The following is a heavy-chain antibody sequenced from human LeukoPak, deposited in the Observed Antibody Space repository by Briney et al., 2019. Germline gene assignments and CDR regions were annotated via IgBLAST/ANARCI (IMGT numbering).Heavy chain of an antibody. CDR2: ISWNSGSI. D-gene: IGHD5-18*01. J-gene: IGHJ4*02. CDR3: ARDFVVDTAMAD. V-gene: IGHV3-9*01. CDR1: GFTFDDYA. Sequence: GGSLRLSCAASGFTFDDYAMHWVRQAPGKGLEWVSGISWNSGSIGYADSVKGRFTISRDNAKNTLYLQMNSLRAEDTAVYYCARDFVVDTAMADWGQGTLVTVSS.